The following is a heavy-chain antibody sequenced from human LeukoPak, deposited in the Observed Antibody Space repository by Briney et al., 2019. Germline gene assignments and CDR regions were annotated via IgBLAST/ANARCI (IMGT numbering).Heavy chain of an antibody. CDR2: ISAYNGNT. CDR3: VRWLPDY. V-gene: IGHV1-18*01. CDR1: GYTFISYS. J-gene: IGHJ4*02. Sequence: ASVKVSCKASGYTFISYSISWVRQAPGQGLEWMGWISAYNGNTNYAQKFQGRVTITTDTSASTAYMELKSLRSDDTAVYYCVRWLPDYWGQGTLVTVSS. D-gene: IGHD5-12*01.